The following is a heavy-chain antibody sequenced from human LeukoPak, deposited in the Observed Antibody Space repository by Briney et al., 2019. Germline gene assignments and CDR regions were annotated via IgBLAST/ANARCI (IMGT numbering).Heavy chain of an antibody. CDR3: ARVTIFGVVIRRYYFYY. CDR1: GGSFSGYY. Sequence: SETLSLTCAVYGGSFSGYYWSWIRQPPGKGLEWIGEINHSGSTNYNPSLKSRVTISVDTSKNQFSLKLSSVTAADTAVYYCARVTIFGVVIRRYYFYYWGQGTLVTVSS. D-gene: IGHD3-3*01. J-gene: IGHJ4*02. V-gene: IGHV4-34*01. CDR2: INHSGST.